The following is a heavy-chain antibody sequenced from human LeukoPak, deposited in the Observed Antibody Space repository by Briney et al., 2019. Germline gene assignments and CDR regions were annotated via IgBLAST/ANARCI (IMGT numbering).Heavy chain of an antibody. J-gene: IGHJ3*02. D-gene: IGHD1-26*01. CDR3: AACYSGSYFGAFDI. V-gene: IGHV1-58*02. CDR1: GFTFTSSA. CDR2: IVVGSGNT. Sequence: ASVKVPFKASGFTFTSSAMQWVRQARGQRLEWIGWIVVGSGNTNYAQKFQERVTITRDMSTSTVYMELSSLRSEDTAVYYCAACYSGSYFGAFDIWGQGTMVTVSS.